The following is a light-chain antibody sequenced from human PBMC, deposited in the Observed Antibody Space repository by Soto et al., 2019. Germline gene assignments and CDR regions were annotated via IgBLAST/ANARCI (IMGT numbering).Light chain of an antibody. V-gene: IGKV3-20*01. CDR2: ATS. J-gene: IGKJ2*03. CDR1: QSVSSNY. Sequence: EIVLTQSPGTLSLSPGERVTLSCRASQSVSSNYLAWYQQKPGQAPRLLIYATSSRATGIPDRFSGSGSGTYFTITISRLEPEDFAVYYCQQYGNSPRYSFGQGTKLEIK. CDR3: QQYGNSPRYS.